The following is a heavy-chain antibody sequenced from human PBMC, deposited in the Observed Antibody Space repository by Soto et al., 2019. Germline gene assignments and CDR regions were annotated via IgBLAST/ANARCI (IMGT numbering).Heavy chain of an antibody. Sequence: SETLSLTCTVSGGSISSGGYYWSWIRQHPGKGLEWIGYIYYSGSTYYNPSLKSRVTISVDTSKNQFSLKLSSVTAADTAVYYCARVGYYYDSSGSPVFDYWGQGTLVTVSS. CDR1: GGSISSGGYY. CDR3: ARVGYYYDSSGSPVFDY. D-gene: IGHD3-22*01. V-gene: IGHV4-31*03. CDR2: IYYSGST. J-gene: IGHJ4*02.